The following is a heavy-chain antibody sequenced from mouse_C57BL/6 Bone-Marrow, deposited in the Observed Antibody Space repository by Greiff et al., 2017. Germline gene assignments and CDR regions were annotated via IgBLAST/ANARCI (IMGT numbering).Heavy chain of an antibody. CDR2: IYPRSGNT. D-gene: IGHD3-2*02. CDR3: ARRQLRLFFDY. CDR1: GYTFTSYG. J-gene: IGHJ2*01. V-gene: IGHV1-81*01. Sequence: VQRVESGAELARPGASVKLSCKASGYTFTSYGISWVKQRTGQGLEWIGEIYPRSGNTYYNEKFKGKATLTADKSSSTAYMELRSLTSEDSAVYFCARRQLRLFFDYWGQRTTLTVSS.